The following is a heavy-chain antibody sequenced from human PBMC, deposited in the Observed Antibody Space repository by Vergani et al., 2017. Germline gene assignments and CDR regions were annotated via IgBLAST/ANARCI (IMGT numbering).Heavy chain of an antibody. Sequence: EVQLVQSGAEVKKPGESLKISCKGSGYSFTSYWIGWVRQMPGKGLEWMGNIYPGDSDTRYSPYFQGQGTISADKSISTAYRQWSSLKASDTAMYYCARRVTMVRGVISKYDAFDIWGQGTMVTVSS. CDR2: IYPGDSDT. J-gene: IGHJ3*02. D-gene: IGHD3-10*01. V-gene: IGHV5-51*01. CDR1: GYSFTSYW. CDR3: ARRVTMVRGVISKYDAFDI.